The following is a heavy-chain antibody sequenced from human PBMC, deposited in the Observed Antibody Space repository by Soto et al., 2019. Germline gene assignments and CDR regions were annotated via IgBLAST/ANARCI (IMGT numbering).Heavy chain of an antibody. J-gene: IGHJ6*02. CDR1: GDSVSSNSAA. V-gene: IGHV6-1*01. CDR3: ARDLVRADSSSWPYYYYYSMDV. Sequence: SQTLSLTCAISGDSVSSNSAAWNWIRQSPSRGLEWLGRTYYRSKWYNDYAVSVKSRITINPDTSKNQFSLQLNSVPPEDTAVYYCARDLVRADSSSWPYYYYYSMDVWGQGTTVTVSS. CDR2: TYYRSKWYN. D-gene: IGHD6-13*01.